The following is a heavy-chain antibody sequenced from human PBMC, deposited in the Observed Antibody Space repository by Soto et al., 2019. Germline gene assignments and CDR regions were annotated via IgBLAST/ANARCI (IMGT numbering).Heavy chain of an antibody. CDR1: GDTFSHYV. Sequence: VQMVQSGAEVKEPGSSVKVSCTNSGDTFSHYVMSWVRQAPGQGLEWMGSLAPISGSPNYAERFEGRLTIRAEAGTRTMYMELGSLKYDDTAVYYFARIGVGSRRWGQGTMVTVSS. D-gene: IGHD1-26*01. CDR2: LAPISGSP. CDR3: ARIGVGSRR. J-gene: IGHJ3*01. V-gene: IGHV1-69*18.